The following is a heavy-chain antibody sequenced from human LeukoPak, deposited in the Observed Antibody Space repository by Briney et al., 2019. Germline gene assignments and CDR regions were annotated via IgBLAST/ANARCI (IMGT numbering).Heavy chain of an antibody. CDR3: ARDRHKYNYDSGGYPPY. D-gene: IGHD3-22*01. J-gene: IGHJ4*02. CDR2: ISSSGTYI. Sequence: GGSLRLSCAASGFTFSRFSMNWVRQAPGKGLEWVSSISSSGTYIYYADSVKGRFTISRDSAKNSLYLQMNTLRAEDTAVYYCARDRHKYNYDSGGYPPYWGQGTLVTVSS. CDR1: GFTFSRFS. V-gene: IGHV3-21*01.